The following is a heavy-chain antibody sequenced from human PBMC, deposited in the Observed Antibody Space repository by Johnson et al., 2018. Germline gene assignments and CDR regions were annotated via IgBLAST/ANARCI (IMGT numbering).Heavy chain of an antibody. J-gene: IGHJ3*02. D-gene: IGHD1-14*01. CDR3: AKELNRAFDI. CDR2: VSWNRGSI. Sequence: VQLVQSGGGLVQPGRSXRLSCAASGFTFDDYAMHWVRQAPGKGLEWVSGVSWNRGSIGYADSVKGRFTISRDNAKNSLYLQMNSLRAEDTALYYCAKELNRAFDIWGQGTMVTVSS. V-gene: IGHV3-9*01. CDR1: GFTFDDYA.